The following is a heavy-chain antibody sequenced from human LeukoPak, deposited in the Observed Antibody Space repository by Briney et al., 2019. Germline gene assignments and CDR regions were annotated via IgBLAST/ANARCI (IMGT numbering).Heavy chain of an antibody. J-gene: IGHJ4*02. D-gene: IGHD1-26*01. CDR2: IYYSGST. CDR3: ARLKLESSGSYDY. Sequence: SETLSLTCTVSGGSISSYYWSWIRQPPGKGLEWIGYIYYSGSTNYNPSLKSRVTISVDTSKNQFSLKLSSVTAADTAVYYCARLKLESSGSYDYWGQGTLVTVSS. CDR1: GGSISSYY. V-gene: IGHV4-59*08.